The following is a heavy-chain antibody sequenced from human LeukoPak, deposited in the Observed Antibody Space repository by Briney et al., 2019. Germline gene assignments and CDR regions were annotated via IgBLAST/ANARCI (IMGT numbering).Heavy chain of an antibody. J-gene: IGHJ4*02. CDR1: EFNFKTYG. CDR3: ARVRWESFDY. V-gene: IGHV3-21*01. D-gene: IGHD1-26*01. Sequence: GGSLRLSCAASEFNFKTYGMSWVRQAPGKGLEWVSSMTSGGSYKYYADSVKGRFTISRDNSKNSLYLQMNGLRAEDTAVYYCARVRWESFDYWGQGTLVTVSS. CDR2: MTSGGSYK.